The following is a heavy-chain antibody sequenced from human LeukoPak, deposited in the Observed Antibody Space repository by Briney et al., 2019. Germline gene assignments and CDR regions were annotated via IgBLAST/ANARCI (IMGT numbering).Heavy chain of an antibody. CDR3: ASSPYSSVGRGGYVY. J-gene: IGHJ4*02. D-gene: IGHD6-19*01. Sequence: GASVKVSCKASGYTFTGYYMHWVRQAPGQGLEWMGGIIPIFGTANYAQKFQGRVTITADKSTSTAYMELSSLRSEDTAVYYCASSPYSSVGRGGYVYWGQGTLVTVSS. CDR1: GYTFTGYY. V-gene: IGHV1-69*06. CDR2: IIPIFGTA.